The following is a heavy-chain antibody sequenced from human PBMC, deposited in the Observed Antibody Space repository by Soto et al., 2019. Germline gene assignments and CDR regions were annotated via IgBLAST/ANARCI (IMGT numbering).Heavy chain of an antibody. J-gene: IGHJ4*02. CDR2: IHHSGST. CDR1: GFSISSSHYF. CDR3: ARQRDYYDSSGDSYFDY. D-gene: IGHD3-22*01. Sequence: SETLSLTCTVSGFSISSSHYFWGWIRQPPGKGLEWIGSIHHSGSTYYNPSLKSRVTISVDTSKNQFSLKLSSVTAADTALYYCARQRDYYDSSGDSYFDYWGQGTPVTVSS. V-gene: IGHV4-39*01.